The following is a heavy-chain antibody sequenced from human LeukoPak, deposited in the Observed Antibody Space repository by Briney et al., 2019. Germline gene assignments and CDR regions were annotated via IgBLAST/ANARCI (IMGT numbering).Heavy chain of an antibody. J-gene: IGHJ4*02. V-gene: IGHV1-46*03. D-gene: IGHD3-3*01. CDR2: INPSGGST. Sequence: ASVKVSCKASGYTFTSYYMHWVRQAPGQGLEWMGIINPSGGSTSYAQKFQGRVTMTRDTSTSAVYMKLSSLRSEDTAVYYCARATIFGVVTYPLFFDYWGQGTLVTVSS. CDR3: ARATIFGVVTYPLFFDY. CDR1: GYTFTSYY.